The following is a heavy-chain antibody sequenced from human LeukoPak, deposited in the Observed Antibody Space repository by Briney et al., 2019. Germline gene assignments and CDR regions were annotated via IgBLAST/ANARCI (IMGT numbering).Heavy chain of an antibody. CDR2: IIPILGIA. J-gene: IGHJ4*02. CDR1: GGTFSSYA. Sequence: SVKVSCKASGGTFSSYAISWVRQAPGQGLEWMGRIIPILGIANYAQKFQGRVTITADKSTSTAYMELSSLRSEDTAVYYCSIAAGPYYFDYWGQGTLVTVSS. CDR3: SIAAGPYYFDY. D-gene: IGHD6-13*01. V-gene: IGHV1-69*04.